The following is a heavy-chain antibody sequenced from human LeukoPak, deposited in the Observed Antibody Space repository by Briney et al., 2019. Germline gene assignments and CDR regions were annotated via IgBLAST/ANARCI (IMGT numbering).Heavy chain of an antibody. J-gene: IGHJ4*02. D-gene: IGHD1-26*01. CDR3: ARHSGSYFDY. V-gene: IGHV3-66*04. Sequence: GGSLRLSCAASGFTVTSNYMSWVRQAPGKGLEWVSLIYSGGSTYYADSVKGRFTISRDNSKNTLYLQMNSLRAEDTAVYYCARHSGSYFDYWGQGTLVTVSS. CDR2: IYSGGST. CDR1: GFTVTSNY.